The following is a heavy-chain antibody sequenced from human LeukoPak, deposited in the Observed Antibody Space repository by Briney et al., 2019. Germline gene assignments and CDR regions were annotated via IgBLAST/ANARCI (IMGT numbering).Heavy chain of an antibody. Sequence: SETLSLTCTVSGGSISSGGYYWSWIRQPPGKGLEWIGYIYHSGYTYYNTSLKSRVTMSVDTSKNQFSLKLSSVTAADTAVYYCASTGYGRYYYYYYMDVWGKGTTVTVSS. CDR1: GGSISSGGYY. CDR3: ASTGYGRYYYYYYMDV. D-gene: IGHD6-13*01. CDR2: IYHSGYT. V-gene: IGHV4-30-2*01. J-gene: IGHJ6*03.